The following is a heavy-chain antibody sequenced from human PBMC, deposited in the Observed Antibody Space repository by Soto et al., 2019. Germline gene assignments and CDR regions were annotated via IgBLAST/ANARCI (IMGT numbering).Heavy chain of an antibody. CDR2: ISSSGEST. CDR1: GFIFITYA. J-gene: IGHJ3*02. V-gene: IGHV3-23*01. CDR3: AHPRGYGVFDAVDI. D-gene: IGHD4-17*01. Sequence: GGSLRLSCATSGFIFITYAMNWVRQAPGKGLEWVSAISSSGESTFYAESVRGRFTISRDNSLNTLYLQMRSLRPEDTAVYYCAHPRGYGVFDAVDIWGQGTMVTVSS.